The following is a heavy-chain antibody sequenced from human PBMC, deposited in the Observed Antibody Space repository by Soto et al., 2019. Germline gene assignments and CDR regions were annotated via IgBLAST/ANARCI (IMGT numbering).Heavy chain of an antibody. D-gene: IGHD6-19*01. CDR2: INPSGGST. CDR3: ARGVPGYSSGWYVRHFDL. V-gene: IGHV1-46*01. J-gene: IGHJ2*01. Sequence: ASVKVSCEASGYTFTSYYIHWVRQAPGQGLEWMGIINPSGGSTSYAQKFQGRVTMTRDTSTSTVYMELSSLRSEDTAVYYCARGVPGYSSGWYVRHFDLWGRGTLVTVSS. CDR1: GYTFTSYY.